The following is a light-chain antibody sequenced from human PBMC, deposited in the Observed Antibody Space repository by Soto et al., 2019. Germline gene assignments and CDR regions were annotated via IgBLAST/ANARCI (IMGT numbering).Light chain of an antibody. J-gene: IGKJ4*01. CDR1: QAINSA. V-gene: IGKV1-13*02. CDR2: DSS. CDR3: QQFNSYPLT. Sequence: IQLTQSPSSLSASVEDKVTISCRASQAINSALAWCQQRPGKAPMVLIYDSSILESGVPSRFSGSGSGKDFTLTISSLQPEDFATYYCQQFNSYPLTFCGGTKVEIE.